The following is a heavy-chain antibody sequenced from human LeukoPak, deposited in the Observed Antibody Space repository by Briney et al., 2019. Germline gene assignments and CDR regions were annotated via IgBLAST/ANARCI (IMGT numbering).Heavy chain of an antibody. CDR2: FDPEDGET. J-gene: IGHJ4*02. V-gene: IGHV1-24*01. D-gene: IGHD3-10*01. Sequence: PSASVKVSCKVSGYTLTELSMHWVRQAPGKGLEWMGGFDPEDGETIYAQKFQGRVTMTEDTSTDTAYMELSSLRSEDTAVYYCATAGKWPYYFDYWGQGTLVTVSS. CDR1: GYTLTELS. CDR3: ATAGKWPYYFDY.